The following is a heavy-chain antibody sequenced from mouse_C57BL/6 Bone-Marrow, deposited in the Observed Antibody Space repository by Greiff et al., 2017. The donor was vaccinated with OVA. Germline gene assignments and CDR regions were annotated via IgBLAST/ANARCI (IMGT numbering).Heavy chain of an antibody. CDR1: GFNIKDDY. J-gene: IGHJ3*01. CDR3: TTHSNYPAWFAY. CDR2: IDPENGDT. Sequence: EVKLQESGAELVRPGASVKLSCTASGFNIKDDYMHWVKQRPEQGLEWIGWIDPENGDTEYASKFQGKATITADTSSNTAYLQLRSLTSEDTAVYYCTTHSNYPAWFAYWGQGTLVTVSA. V-gene: IGHV14-4*01. D-gene: IGHD2-5*01.